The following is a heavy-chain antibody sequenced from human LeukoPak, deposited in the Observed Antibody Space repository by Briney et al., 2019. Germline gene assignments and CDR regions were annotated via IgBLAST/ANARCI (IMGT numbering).Heavy chain of an antibody. D-gene: IGHD1-14*01. J-gene: IGHJ4*02. CDR1: GGSITTYY. V-gene: IGHV4-4*07. Sequence: PSETLSLTCTVSGGSITTYYWTWIRQTAGKGLEWIGRIDTSGSTNYNPSLKSRVTMSLDTSKNQISLKLSSVTAVDTAVYYCARHGTISSESYFDYWGQGALVTVSS. CDR2: IDTSGST. CDR3: ARHGTISSESYFDY.